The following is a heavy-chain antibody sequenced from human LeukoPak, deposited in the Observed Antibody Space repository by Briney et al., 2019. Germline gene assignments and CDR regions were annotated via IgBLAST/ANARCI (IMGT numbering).Heavy chain of an antibody. CDR3: ASRGYSYGYYYYYMDV. J-gene: IGHJ6*03. Sequence: PGGSLRLSCAASGFTFSSYSMNWVRQAPGKGLEWVSSISSSSSYIYYADSVKGRFTISRDNAKNSLYLQMNSLRAEDTAVYYCASRGYSYGYYYYYMDVWGKGTTVTVSS. D-gene: IGHD5-18*01. CDR1: GFTFSSYS. CDR2: ISSSSSYI. V-gene: IGHV3-21*01.